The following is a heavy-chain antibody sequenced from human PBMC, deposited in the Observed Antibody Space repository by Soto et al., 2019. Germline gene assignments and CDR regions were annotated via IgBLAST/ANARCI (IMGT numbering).Heavy chain of an antibody. CDR2: IYSSGST. J-gene: IGHJ5*02. Sequence: EVQLVESGGGLIQPGGSLRLSCAASGFTVSSNDMSWVRQAPGKGLEWVSLIYSSGSTHYADSVKGRFTISRDNSKNTVHLQMNSLRAEDTAVYYCARRPLNSKGASWGQGTLVTVSS. D-gene: IGHD3-22*01. CDR1: GFTVSSND. V-gene: IGHV3-53*01. CDR3: ARRPLNSKGAS.